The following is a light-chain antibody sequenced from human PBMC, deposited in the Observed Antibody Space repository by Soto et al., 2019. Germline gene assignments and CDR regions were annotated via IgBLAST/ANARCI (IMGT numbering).Light chain of an antibody. Sequence: EIVLTQSPGTLSLSPGERATLSCRASQSVSSDLAWYQQKPGQGPRLLIFGASTRAAGIPARFSGSGSGTEFTLTISSLQSEDFAVYHCQQYNNWPTWTFGQGTKV. V-gene: IGKV3-15*01. J-gene: IGKJ1*01. CDR1: QSVSSD. CDR2: GAS. CDR3: QQYNNWPTWT.